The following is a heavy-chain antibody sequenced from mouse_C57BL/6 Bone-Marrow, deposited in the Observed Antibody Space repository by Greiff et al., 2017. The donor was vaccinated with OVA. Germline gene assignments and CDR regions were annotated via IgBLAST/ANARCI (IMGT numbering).Heavy chain of an antibody. J-gene: IGHJ2*01. CDR2: IDPENGDT. V-gene: IGHV14-4*01. Sequence: EVQLQQSGAELVRPGASVKLSCTASGFNIKDDYMHWVKQRPEQGLEWIGWIDPENGDTEYASKFQGKATITADTSSNTAYLQLSSLTSEDTAVYYCTTFFYGNVYLDYWGQGTTLTVSS. CDR3: TTFFYGNVYLDY. D-gene: IGHD2-1*01. CDR1: GFNIKDDY.